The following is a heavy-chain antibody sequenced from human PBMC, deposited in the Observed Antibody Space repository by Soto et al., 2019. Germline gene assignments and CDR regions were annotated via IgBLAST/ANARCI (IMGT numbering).Heavy chain of an antibody. J-gene: IGHJ6*02. V-gene: IGHV1-18*01. CDR3: AREGPAPYYYYGMDV. CDR2: NSGYNGNT. CDR1: GYSFTTYG. Sequence: QVQLVQSRGEVKKPGASVKVSCKTSGYSFTTYGISWVRQAPGQGLEWMGWNSGYNGNTNYAQKLNGRLTMTTDTSTSTAYMEQRSLTSDDTAVYYCAREGPAPYYYYGMDVWGQGSTVTVSS.